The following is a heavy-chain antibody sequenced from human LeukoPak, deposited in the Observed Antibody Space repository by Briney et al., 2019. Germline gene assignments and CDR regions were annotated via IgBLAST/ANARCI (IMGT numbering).Heavy chain of an antibody. CDR3: ARAPPITRGPFDP. CDR2: INPKNGGT. CDR1: GYTFTGYY. J-gene: IGHJ5*02. D-gene: IGHD3-10*01. Sequence: VASVKVSCKASGYTFTGYYIHWVRQAPGQGLEWMGWINPKNGGTNYAPKFQGRVTLTRDTSISTVYMELSRLRSDDTAVYYCARAPPITRGPFDPWGQGTLVTVSS. V-gene: IGHV1-2*02.